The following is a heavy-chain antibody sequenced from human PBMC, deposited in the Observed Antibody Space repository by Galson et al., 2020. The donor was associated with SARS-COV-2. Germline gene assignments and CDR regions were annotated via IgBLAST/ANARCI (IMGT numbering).Heavy chain of an antibody. CDR2: MNPKTGNT. Sequence: ASVKVSCQASGYTFSSYDINWVRQATGQGLEWMGWMNPKTGNTGYAQKFQGRITITANTPTSTAFLELSSLKSEDTAVYYCARSFFYYEMPVDDAFDIWGQGTMVTVSS. D-gene: IGHD3-22*01. V-gene: IGHV1-8*03. CDR1: GYTFSSYD. CDR3: ARSFFYYEMPVDDAFDI. J-gene: IGHJ3*02.